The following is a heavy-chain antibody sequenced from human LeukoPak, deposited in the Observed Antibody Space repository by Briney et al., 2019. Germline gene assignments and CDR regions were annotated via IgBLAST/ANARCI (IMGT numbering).Heavy chain of an antibody. J-gene: IGHJ6*02. Sequence: SVKVSCKASGGTFSSYAISWVRQAPGQGLEWMGGIIPIFGTANYAQKFQGRVTITADESTSTAYMELSSLRSEDTAVYYCASSLAYQLLSQAYYYGMDVWGQGTTVTVSS. CDR2: IIPIFGTA. CDR1: GGTFSSYA. V-gene: IGHV1-69*13. CDR3: ASSLAYQLLSQAYYYGMDV. D-gene: IGHD2-2*01.